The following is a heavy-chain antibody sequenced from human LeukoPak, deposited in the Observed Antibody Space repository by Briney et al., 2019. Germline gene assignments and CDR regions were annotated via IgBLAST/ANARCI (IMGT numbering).Heavy chain of an antibody. CDR1: GGTFSSYT. Sequence: SVKVSCKASGGTFSSYTISWVRQAPGQGLEWMGRIIPILGIANYAQKFQGRVTITADKSTSTAYMELSSLRSEDTAVYYCARERWLQFRCAIDIWGQGTMVTVSS. V-gene: IGHV1-69*04. J-gene: IGHJ3*02. CDR3: ARERWLQFRCAIDI. D-gene: IGHD5-24*01. CDR2: IIPILGIA.